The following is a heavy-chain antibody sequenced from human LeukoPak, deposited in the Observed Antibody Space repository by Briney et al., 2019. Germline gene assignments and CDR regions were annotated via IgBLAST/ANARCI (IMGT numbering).Heavy chain of an antibody. J-gene: IGHJ4*02. CDR2: ISTYNGNT. V-gene: IGHV1-18*01. D-gene: IGHD6-13*01. CDR1: GYTFTSHG. CDR3: ARDFKMAYGNRDQLVPLDY. Sequence: GASVKVSCKASGYTFTSHGISWVRQAPGQGLEWMGWISTYNGNTNYAQKLQGRVTMTTDTSTSTAYMELRSLRSDDTAVYYCARDFKMAYGNRDQLVPLDYWGQGTLVTVSS.